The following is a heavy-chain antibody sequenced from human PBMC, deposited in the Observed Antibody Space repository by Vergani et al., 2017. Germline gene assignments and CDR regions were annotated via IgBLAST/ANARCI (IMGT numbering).Heavy chain of an antibody. D-gene: IGHD3-16*01. CDR2: INYVGRT. J-gene: IGHJ2*01. Sequence: QLQLQESGPGLVKPSETLSLTCTVSGGSINPSSSFWAWIRQSPGKGLEWIGSINYVGRTYYIPSLQGPATVFVDTSKNQFTLNLTSVTAADTAVYYWAGTRGDNWYFDLWGRGTLVTVSS. CDR1: GGSINPSSSF. CDR3: AGTRGDNWYFDL. V-gene: IGHV4-39*01.